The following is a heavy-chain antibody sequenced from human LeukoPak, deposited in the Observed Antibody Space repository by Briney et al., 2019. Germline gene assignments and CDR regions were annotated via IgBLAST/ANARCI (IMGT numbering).Heavy chain of an antibody. Sequence: ASVKVSCKASGGTLSSYAMSWVRQAPGQGLEWMGWISAYNGNTIYAQKLQGRVTMTTDTSTSTAYMELRSLRSDDTAVYYCARGPGYSSGDYYFDYWGQGTLATVSS. CDR1: GGTLSSYA. CDR2: ISAYNGNT. D-gene: IGHD6-25*01. V-gene: IGHV1-18*01. J-gene: IGHJ4*02. CDR3: ARGPGYSSGDYYFDY.